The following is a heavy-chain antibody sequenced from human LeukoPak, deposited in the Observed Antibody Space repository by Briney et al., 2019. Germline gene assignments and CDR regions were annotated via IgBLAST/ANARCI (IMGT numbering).Heavy chain of an antibody. CDR3: ARVARGSYCNCFDT. V-gene: IGHV4-34*01. CDR2: IQYSVCT. D-gene: IGHD1-26*01. J-gene: IGHJ5*02. Sequence: RLSLSCAVYGGSFNGYYWSWIRQSPAKGLEWIGEIQYSVCTNYNPSLKSRLTISVDTSKNHFSLNLTSMTAADTAIYYCARVARGSYCNCFDTWGQGSPVT. CDR1: GGSFNGYY.